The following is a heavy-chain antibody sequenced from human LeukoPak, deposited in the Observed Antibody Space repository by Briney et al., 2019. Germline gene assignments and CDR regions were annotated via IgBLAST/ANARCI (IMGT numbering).Heavy chain of an antibody. CDR3: ARATDYYYYYMDV. J-gene: IGHJ6*03. CDR1: GFTFSSYS. Sequence: GGSLRLSCAASGFTFSSYSMNWVRQAPGKGLEWVSYISSSSTIYYADSVKGRFTISRDNAKNSLYLQMNSLRAEDTAVYYCARATDYYYYYMDVWGKGTTVTVSS. D-gene: IGHD1-26*01. V-gene: IGHV3-48*04. CDR2: ISSSSTI.